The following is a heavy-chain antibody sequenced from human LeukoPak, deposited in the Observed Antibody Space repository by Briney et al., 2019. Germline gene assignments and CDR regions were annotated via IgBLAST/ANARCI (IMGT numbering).Heavy chain of an antibody. J-gene: IGHJ3*02. V-gene: IGHV3-23*01. Sequence: GGSLRLSCAASGFTSSSYAMSWVRQAPGKGLEWVSVISGYGGSTYYADSVKGRFTISRDNSKNTLYLQMNSLRAEDTAVYYCAKETGGYHAFDIWGQGTMVTVSS. CDR1: GFTSSSYA. CDR2: ISGYGGST. D-gene: IGHD5-18*01. CDR3: AKETGGYHAFDI.